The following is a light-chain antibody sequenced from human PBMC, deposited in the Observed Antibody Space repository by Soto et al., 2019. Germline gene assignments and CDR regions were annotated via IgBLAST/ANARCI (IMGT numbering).Light chain of an antibody. Sequence: QSVLTQPASVSGSPGQSITISCTGTSSDVGGYNYVSWYQQHPGKAPKLMIYDVSNRPSGVSNRFSGSKSGNTASLTISGLQAEYEADYYCSSYTSSSSVVFGGGTKPTVL. V-gene: IGLV2-14*01. CDR3: SSYTSSSSVV. CDR1: SSDVGGYNY. CDR2: DVS. J-gene: IGLJ2*01.